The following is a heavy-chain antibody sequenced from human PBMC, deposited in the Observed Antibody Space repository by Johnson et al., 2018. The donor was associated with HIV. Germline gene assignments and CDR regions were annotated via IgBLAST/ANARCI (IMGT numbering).Heavy chain of an antibody. CDR3: ARVRLSGSYEGDAFDI. V-gene: IGHV3-20*04. Sequence: VQLVESGGGVVRPGGSLRLSCAASGFTFDVYAMSWVRQAPGKGLEWVSGINWNGSSTDYADSVKGRFTISRDNAKNSLYLQMNSLRGEDTALYYCARVRLSGSYEGDAFDIWGQGTMVTVSS. D-gene: IGHD1-26*01. J-gene: IGHJ3*02. CDR2: INWNGSST. CDR1: GFTFDVYA.